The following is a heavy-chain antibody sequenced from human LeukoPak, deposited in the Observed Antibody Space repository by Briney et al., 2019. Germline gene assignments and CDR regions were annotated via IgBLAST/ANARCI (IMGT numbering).Heavy chain of an antibody. J-gene: IGHJ6*02. CDR2: ISYDGSNK. V-gene: IGHV3-30*18. D-gene: IGHD5-18*01. Sequence: PGRSLRLSCAASGFTFSSYGMHWVRQAPGKGLEWVAVISYDGSNKYYADSVKGRFTISRDNSKNTLYLQMNSLRAEDTAVYYCAKDLRLWSTTPTSGMDVWGQGTTVTVSS. CDR3: AKDLRLWSTTPTSGMDV. CDR1: GFTFSSYG.